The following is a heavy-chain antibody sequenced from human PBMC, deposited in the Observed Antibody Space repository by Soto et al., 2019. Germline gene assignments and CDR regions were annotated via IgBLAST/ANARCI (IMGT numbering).Heavy chain of an antibody. D-gene: IGHD6-13*01. CDR2: ISYDGSNK. CDR1: GFTFSSYG. V-gene: IGHV3-30*18. CDR3: AKDRVAAAGSMFYP. J-gene: IGHJ5*02. Sequence: QVQLVESGGGVVQPGRSLRLSCAASGFTFSSYGMHWVRQAPGKGLEWVAVISYDGSNKYYVDSVKGRFTISRDNSKNTLYLQMNSLRAEDTAVYYCAKDRVAAAGSMFYPWGKGNLVTVSS.